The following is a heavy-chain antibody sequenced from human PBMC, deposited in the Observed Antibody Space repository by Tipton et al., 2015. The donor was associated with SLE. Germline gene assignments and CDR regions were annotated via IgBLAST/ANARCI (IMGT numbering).Heavy chain of an antibody. CDR3: ASGYSGYLVGY. CDR1: GYTFTSYY. V-gene: IGHV1-46*01. J-gene: IGHJ4*02. D-gene: IGHD5-12*01. Sequence: QLVQSGAEVKKPGASVKVSCKASGYTFTSYYMHWVRRAPGQGLEWMGIINPSGGSTSYAQKFQGKVTMTRDTSTSTVYMELSSLRSEDTAVYYCASGYSGYLVGYWGQGTLVTVSS. CDR2: INPSGGST.